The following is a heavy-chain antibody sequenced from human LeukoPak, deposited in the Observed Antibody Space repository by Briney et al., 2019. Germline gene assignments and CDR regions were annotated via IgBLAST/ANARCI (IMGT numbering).Heavy chain of an antibody. CDR2: ISSSSSYI. J-gene: IGHJ3*02. Sequence: GGSLRLSCAASGFTFSSYSMNWVRQAPGKGLEWASSISSSSSYIYYADSVKGRFTISRDNAKNSLYLQMNSLRAEDTAVYYCATWPNFDWLLSNDAFDIWGHGTMVTVSS. V-gene: IGHV3-21*01. D-gene: IGHD3-9*01. CDR1: GFTFSSYS. CDR3: ATWPNFDWLLSNDAFDI.